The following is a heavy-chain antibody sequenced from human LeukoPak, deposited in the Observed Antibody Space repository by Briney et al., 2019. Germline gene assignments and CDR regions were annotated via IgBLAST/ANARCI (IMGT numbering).Heavy chain of an antibody. Sequence: ASVKVSCKASGYTFTSYGISWVRQAPGQGLEWMGWISACNGNTNYAQKLQGRVTMTTDTSTSTAYMELRSLRSDDTAVYYCARDLQYSSSPDWFDPWGQGTLVTVSS. V-gene: IGHV1-18*01. CDR1: GYTFTSYG. D-gene: IGHD6-13*01. CDR2: ISACNGNT. J-gene: IGHJ5*02. CDR3: ARDLQYSSSPDWFDP.